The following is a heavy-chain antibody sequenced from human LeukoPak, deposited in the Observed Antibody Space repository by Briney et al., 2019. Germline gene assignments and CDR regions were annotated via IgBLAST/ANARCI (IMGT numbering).Heavy chain of an antibody. Sequence: ASVKVSCKASGGTFSRYAISWVRQAPGQGLEWMGGIIPIFGTANYAQKFQGRVTITADESTSTAYMELSSLRSEDTAVYYCARDPVSPEAVAGTWYFQHWGQGTLVTVSS. J-gene: IGHJ1*01. CDR2: IIPIFGTA. CDR1: GGTFSRYA. D-gene: IGHD6-19*01. V-gene: IGHV1-69*13. CDR3: ARDPVSPEAVAGTWYFQH.